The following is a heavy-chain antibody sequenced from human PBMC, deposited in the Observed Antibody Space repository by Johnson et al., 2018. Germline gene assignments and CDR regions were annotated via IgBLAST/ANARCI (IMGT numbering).Heavy chain of an antibody. Sequence: VQLVEAGGGLVQPGGSLRLSCAASGFTFSSYAMSWVRQAPGKGLEWVPGISWHSGSIGYADSVKGRFTISRDNAKNSLYLQMNSLRAEDTALYYCAKGLYSSGWYGMDVWGQGTTVTVSS. CDR3: AKGLYSSGWYGMDV. V-gene: IGHV3-9*01. J-gene: IGHJ6*02. CDR2: ISWHSGSI. CDR1: GFTFSSYA. D-gene: IGHD6-19*01.